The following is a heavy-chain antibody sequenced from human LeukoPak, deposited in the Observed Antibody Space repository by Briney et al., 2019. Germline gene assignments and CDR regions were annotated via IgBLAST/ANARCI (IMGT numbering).Heavy chain of an antibody. CDR3: ARSRLAYYYDSSGYYPFDY. V-gene: IGHV3-11*04. D-gene: IGHD3-22*01. CDR1: GGSISSYY. Sequence: LSLTCTVSGGSISSYYMSWIRQAPGKGLEWVSYISSSGSTIYYADSVKGRFTISRDNAKNSLYLQMNSLRAEDTAVYYCARSRLAYYYDSSGYYPFDYWGQGTLVTVSS. CDR2: ISSSGSTI. J-gene: IGHJ4*02.